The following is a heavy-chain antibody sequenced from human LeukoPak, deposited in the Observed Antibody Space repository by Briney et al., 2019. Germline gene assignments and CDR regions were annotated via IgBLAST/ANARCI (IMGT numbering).Heavy chain of an antibody. CDR3: ARERRGALRGGLVGLFASYYTYYYMDV. Sequence: GASVKVSCKASGYTFTKYYIHWVRQAPGQGLEWMGLINPSDGATTYAQRFQGRVIMTRDTSTTTVYMDLRSLRSEDTAVYFCARERRGALRGGLVGLFASYYTYYYMDVWGRGTTVSVSS. V-gene: IGHV1-46*01. J-gene: IGHJ6*03. CDR1: GYTFTKYY. D-gene: IGHD3-10*01. CDR2: INPSDGAT.